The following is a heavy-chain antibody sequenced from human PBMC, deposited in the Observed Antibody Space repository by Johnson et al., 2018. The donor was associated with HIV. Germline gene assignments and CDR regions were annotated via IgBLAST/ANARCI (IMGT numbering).Heavy chain of an antibody. Sequence: QLVESGGGLVQPGGSLRLSCAASGFTFSSYAMSWVRQAPGKGLEYVSAISSNGGSTYYANSLKDRFTISRDNAKNSLYLQMNSLKSEYTAMYYCSRHSPRGYIGYDAFDIWGQGTMVTVS. J-gene: IGHJ3*02. CDR3: SRHSPRGYIGYDAFDI. CDR2: ISSNGGST. CDR1: GFTFSSYA. D-gene: IGHD5-12*01. V-gene: IGHV3-64*01.